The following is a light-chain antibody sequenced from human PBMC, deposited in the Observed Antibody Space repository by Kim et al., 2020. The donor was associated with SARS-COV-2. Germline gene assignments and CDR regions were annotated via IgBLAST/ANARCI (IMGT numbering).Light chain of an antibody. J-gene: IGLJ3*02. CDR1: KLGDKY. Sequence: VSPGKTASITCSGDKLGDKYVCWYQQKPGQSPVLVIYQDTKRPSGIPERFSGSNSGNTATLTISGTQAMDEADYYCQAWDSSTKGVFGGGTKLTVL. CDR2: QDT. V-gene: IGLV3-1*01. CDR3: QAWDSSTKGV.